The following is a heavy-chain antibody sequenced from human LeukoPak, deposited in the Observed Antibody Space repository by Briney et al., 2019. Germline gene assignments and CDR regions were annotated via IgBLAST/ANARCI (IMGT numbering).Heavy chain of an antibody. Sequence: PGGSLRLSCAASGFTFDDYAMHWVRQAPGKGLEWVANIKQDGSEKNYVASVKGRFTISRDNAKNSLYLQMNSLRAEDTALYYCARGRWAPFDCWGQGTLVTVSS. D-gene: IGHD6-13*01. V-gene: IGHV3-7*01. CDR3: ARGRWAPFDC. J-gene: IGHJ4*02. CDR2: IKQDGSEK. CDR1: GFTFDDYA.